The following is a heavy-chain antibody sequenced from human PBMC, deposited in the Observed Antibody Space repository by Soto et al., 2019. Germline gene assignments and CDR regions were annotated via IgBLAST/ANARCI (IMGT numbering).Heavy chain of an antibody. CDR2: ISKDSGRAT. D-gene: IGHD7-27*01. CDR3: AKENWAIPDS. Sequence: QAPGKGLEWISYISKDSGRATRYADSVKGRFTISRDNAKNSLFLQMNNLTVEDTAVYYCAKENWAIPDSWGQGTLVTVSS. J-gene: IGHJ4*02. V-gene: IGHV3-11*01.